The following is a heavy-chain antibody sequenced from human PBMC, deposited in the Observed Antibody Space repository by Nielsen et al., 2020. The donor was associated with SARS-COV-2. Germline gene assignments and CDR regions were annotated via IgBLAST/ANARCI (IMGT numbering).Heavy chain of an antibody. CDR3: ATIAVTTKIDY. D-gene: IGHD4-17*01. CDR1: GFTFSSYE. CDR2: ISSSGSTI. J-gene: IGHJ4*02. V-gene: IGHV3-48*03. Sequence: GGSLRLSCAASGFTFSSYEMNWVRQAPGKGLEWVSYISSSGSTIYYADSVKGRFTISRDNAKNSLYLQMNSLRAEDTAVYYCATIAVTTKIDYWGQGTLVTVSS.